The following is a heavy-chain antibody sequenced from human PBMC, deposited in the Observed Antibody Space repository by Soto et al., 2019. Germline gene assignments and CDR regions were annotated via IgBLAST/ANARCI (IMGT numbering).Heavy chain of an antibody. CDR2: ISGSGAST. CDR3: AHFDWFIDY. D-gene: IGHD3-9*01. J-gene: IGHJ4*02. CDR1: EFTFSSYS. V-gene: IGHV3-23*01. Sequence: PGVSPRLSFAASEFTFSSYSMSWVRQAPGKGLEWVSAISGSGASTYYADSVKGRFTISRDNSKNTLYLQMNSLRAEDTAVYYCAHFDWFIDYWGQGTLVTVSS.